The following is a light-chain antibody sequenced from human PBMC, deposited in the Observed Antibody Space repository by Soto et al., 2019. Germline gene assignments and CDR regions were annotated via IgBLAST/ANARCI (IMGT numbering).Light chain of an antibody. CDR3: QQRSNWPWT. CDR1: QSVSTS. V-gene: IGKV3-11*01. CDR2: DAS. J-gene: IGKJ1*01. Sequence: EIVLTQSPATLSLSPGERATLSCRASQSVSTSLAWYQQKPSQAPRLLIYDASNRATGIPARFSGSGSGTDFRLTVSSLEPEDFALYYCQQRSNWPWTFGQGTKVEIK.